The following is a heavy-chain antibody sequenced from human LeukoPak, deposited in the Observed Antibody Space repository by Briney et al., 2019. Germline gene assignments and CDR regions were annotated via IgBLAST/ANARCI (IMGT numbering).Heavy chain of an antibody. Sequence: GGSLRLSCVASGFTVSSYYVSWVRQAPGKGLEWVSAIYSGGSTYYADSVEGRFTVSRDNPKNTLYLEIKSLRADDTAVYYCARDLHPRLTGYFDYWGQGTVVTVSS. D-gene: IGHD3-16*01. J-gene: IGHJ4*02. CDR2: IYSGGST. CDR3: ARDLHPRLTGYFDY. V-gene: IGHV3-53*01. CDR1: GFTVSSYY.